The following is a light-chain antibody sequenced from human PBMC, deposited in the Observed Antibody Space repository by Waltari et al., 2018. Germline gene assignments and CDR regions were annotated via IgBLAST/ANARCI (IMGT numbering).Light chain of an antibody. CDR3: QGWDSSAYVV. CDR2: QDS. J-gene: IGLJ2*01. V-gene: IGLV3-1*01. CDR1: KVGDNY. Sequence: SYELTQPPSVSVSPGQTAGTTCPGAKVGDNYACWHQKELGQSPVLVIYQDSKRHSGIPVRFSGSNSGNTATLTISGTQAMDEADYCCQGWDSSAYVVFGRGTKLTVL.